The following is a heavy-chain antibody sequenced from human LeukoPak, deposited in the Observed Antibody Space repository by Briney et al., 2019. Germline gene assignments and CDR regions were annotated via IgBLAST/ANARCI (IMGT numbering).Heavy chain of an antibody. Sequence: GGSLRLSCAASGFTFSSYSMNWVRQAPGKGLEWVSSISSSSIYIYYADSLKGRFTISRDNAKNSLYLQMNSLRAEDTAVYYCARDLLSAKRWYYYGSSDYWGQGTLVTVSS. CDR1: GFTFSSYS. CDR2: ISSSSIYI. D-gene: IGHD3-10*01. CDR3: ARDLLSAKRWYYYGSSDY. V-gene: IGHV3-21*01. J-gene: IGHJ4*02.